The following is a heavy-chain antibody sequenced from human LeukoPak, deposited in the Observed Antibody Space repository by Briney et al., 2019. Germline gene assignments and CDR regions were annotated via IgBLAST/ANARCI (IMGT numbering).Heavy chain of an antibody. D-gene: IGHD3-10*01. V-gene: IGHV3-48*03. CDR2: ISSSGNTI. CDR3: AREKRNSDGSGSWDF. CDR1: GFTFSSYE. J-gene: IGHJ4*02. Sequence: PGGSLRLSCAASGFTFSSYEMHWVRQAPGKGLEWVSYISSSGNTIYNPDSVKGRFTISRDNAKNSLYLQMNSLRVEDTAVYYCAREKRNSDGSGSWDFWGQGTRVTVSS.